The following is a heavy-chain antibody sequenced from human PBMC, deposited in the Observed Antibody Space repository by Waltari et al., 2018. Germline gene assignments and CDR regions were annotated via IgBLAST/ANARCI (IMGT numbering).Heavy chain of an antibody. CDR1: AGSISNSY. D-gene: IGHD3-10*01. CDR3: AKTSGSDRP. Sequence: QVQVQESGPGLVKPSETLSLTCTVSAGSISNSYWAWFRQPAGKGLEWIGRIHSSGSTNYNPSLNSRITISVDASKNQFSLKMRSVTAADTAVYYCAKTSGSDRPWGQGILVTVSS. CDR2: IHSSGST. V-gene: IGHV4-4*07. J-gene: IGHJ5*02.